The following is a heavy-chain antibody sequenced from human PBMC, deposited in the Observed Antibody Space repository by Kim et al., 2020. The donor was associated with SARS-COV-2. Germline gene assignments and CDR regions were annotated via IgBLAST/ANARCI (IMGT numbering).Heavy chain of an antibody. CDR2: MSHNGVTK. D-gene: IGHD6-13*01. CDR1: GFSFSDYY. V-gene: IGHV3-11*04. CDR3: ARGEDGRISWSDGDY. J-gene: IGHJ4*02. Sequence: SLRLSCVFSGFSFSDYYMGWVRQAPGKGLEWASYMSHNGVTKHYADSVRGRFTISRDNAKNTLYMDMTGLRAEDSAIYYCARGEDGRISWSDGDYWGQGTLVTVSP.